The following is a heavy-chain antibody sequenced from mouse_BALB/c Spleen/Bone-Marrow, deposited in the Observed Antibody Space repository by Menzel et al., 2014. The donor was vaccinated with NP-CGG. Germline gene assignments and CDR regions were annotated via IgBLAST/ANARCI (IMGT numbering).Heavy chain of an antibody. D-gene: IGHD2-14*01. CDR1: GYTFTTYD. CDR2: IFPGDGTT. V-gene: IGHV1S56*01. Sequence: VQLQQSGAELVKPGASVKLSCKASGYTFTTYDINWVRQRPERGLEWIGWIFPGDGTTKYNEKFKGKATLTTDKSSSTAYMQFSRLTSEDSAVYFCARNYRYAWFVYWGQGTLVTVSA. CDR3: ARNYRYAWFVY. J-gene: IGHJ3*01.